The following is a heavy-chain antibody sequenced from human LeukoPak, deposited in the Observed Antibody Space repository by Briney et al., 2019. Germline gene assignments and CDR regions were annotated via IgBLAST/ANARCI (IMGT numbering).Heavy chain of an antibody. V-gene: IGHV3-48*04. D-gene: IGHD3-3*01. CDR2: ISSSSSTI. J-gene: IGHJ4*02. CDR3: ATPLETFWSGYSFGY. CDR1: GFTFSSYS. Sequence: AGGSPRLSCAASGFTFSSYSMNWVRQAPGKGLEWVSYISSSSSTIYYADSVKGRFTISRDNAKNSLYLQMNSLRAEDTAVYYCATPLETFWSGYSFGYWGQGTLVTVSS.